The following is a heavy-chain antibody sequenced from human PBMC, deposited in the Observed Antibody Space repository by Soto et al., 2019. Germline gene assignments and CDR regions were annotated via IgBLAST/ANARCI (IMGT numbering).Heavy chain of an antibody. J-gene: IGHJ4*02. V-gene: IGHV4-61*01. CDR3: ARVSPVWYYFDY. Sequence: SETLSHTCTFSGCSVISGSYYWSWIRQPPGKGLEWIGYIYYSGSTNYNPSLKSRVTISVDTSKNQFSLKLSSVTAADTAVYYCARVSPVWYYFDYWGQGTPVTVSS. CDR2: IYYSGST. D-gene: IGHD2-21*01. CDR1: GCSVISGSYY.